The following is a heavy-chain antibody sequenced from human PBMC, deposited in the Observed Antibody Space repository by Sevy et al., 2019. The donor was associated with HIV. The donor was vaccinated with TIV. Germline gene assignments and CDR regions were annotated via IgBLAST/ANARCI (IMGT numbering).Heavy chain of an antibody. Sequence: GGSLRLSCAVSGFTFDDYAMHWVRQAPGKGLEWVSLISWDGGSTYYADSVKGRFTISRDNSKNSLYLQMNSLRAKDTALYYCAKPYRIAVAGDYYYSGMDVWGQGTTVTVSS. D-gene: IGHD6-13*01. CDR1: GFTFDDYA. CDR2: ISWDGGST. J-gene: IGHJ6*02. CDR3: AKPYRIAVAGDYYYSGMDV. V-gene: IGHV3-43D*03.